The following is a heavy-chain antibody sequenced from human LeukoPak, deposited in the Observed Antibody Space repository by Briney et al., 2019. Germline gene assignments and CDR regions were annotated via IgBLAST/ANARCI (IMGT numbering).Heavy chain of an antibody. V-gene: IGHV4-59*12. CDR2: IYYSGST. D-gene: IGHD6-19*01. CDR3: ARGAYIKRLGFSSGWAKRYSYHYMDV. J-gene: IGHJ6*03. CDR1: GGSISRYY. Sequence: SETLSLTCTVSGGSISRYYWSWIRQPPGEGLEWIGYIYYSGSTNYNPSLKSRVSISVDTSQNQFSLKLRSVTAADTAVYYCARGAYIKRLGFSSGWAKRYSYHYMDVWGKGTPVTVSS.